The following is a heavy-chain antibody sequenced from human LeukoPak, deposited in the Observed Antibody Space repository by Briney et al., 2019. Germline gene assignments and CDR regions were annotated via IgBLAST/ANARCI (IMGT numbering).Heavy chain of an antibody. CDR3: AKALLTTAAGTGRSFDI. CDR2: ISAGGDGT. Sequence: GGSLRLSCAASTFSFSRYPMGWVRQAPGKGLEWVSGISAGGDGTYHADPVKGRFTISRDNSKNTLFLQMNNLRAEDTAKYYCAKALLTTAAGTGRSFDIWGQGTMVTGSS. CDR1: TFSFSRYP. J-gene: IGHJ3*02. V-gene: IGHV3-23*01. D-gene: IGHD2/OR15-2a*01.